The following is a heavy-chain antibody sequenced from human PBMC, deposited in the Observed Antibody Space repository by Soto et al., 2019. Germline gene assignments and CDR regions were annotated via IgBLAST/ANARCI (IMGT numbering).Heavy chain of an antibody. V-gene: IGHV3-33*01. Sequence: GGSLRLSCAASGFTFSSYGMHLVRQAPGKGLEWVAVIWYDGSNKYYADSVKGRFTISRDNSKNTLYLQMNSLRAEDTAVYYCARDQNDYGDYYFDYWGQGTLVTVSS. CDR1: GFTFSSYG. CDR3: ARDQNDYGDYYFDY. CDR2: IWYDGSNK. J-gene: IGHJ4*02. D-gene: IGHD4-17*01.